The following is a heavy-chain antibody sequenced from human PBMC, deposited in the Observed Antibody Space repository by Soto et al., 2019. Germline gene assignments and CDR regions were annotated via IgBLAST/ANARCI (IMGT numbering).Heavy chain of an antibody. Sequence: EVQLLESGGGLVQPGGSLRLSCAASGFTFSSYAMSWVRQAPGKGLEWVSAISGSGGSTYYADSVKGRFTISRDNSKNTLYLQMNSLRAEDTAVCYCAKTGYSSGWYFDYWGQGTLVTVSS. J-gene: IGHJ4*02. CDR1: GFTFSSYA. CDR2: ISGSGGST. D-gene: IGHD6-19*01. CDR3: AKTGYSSGWYFDY. V-gene: IGHV3-23*01.